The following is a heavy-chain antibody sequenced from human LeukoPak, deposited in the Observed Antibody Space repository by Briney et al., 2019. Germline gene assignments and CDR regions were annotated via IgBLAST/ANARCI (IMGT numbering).Heavy chain of an antibody. D-gene: IGHD2-8*01. CDR3: ARAPIYCTNGVCLQYYFDY. Sequence: SVKVSCKASGGTFSSYAISWVRQAPGQGLEWMGGIIPIFGTANYAQKFQGRVTITTDESTSTAYMELSSLRSEDTAVYYCARAPIYCTNGVCLQYYFDYWGQGTLVTVSS. CDR2: IIPIFGTA. J-gene: IGHJ4*02. CDR1: GGTFSSYA. V-gene: IGHV1-69*05.